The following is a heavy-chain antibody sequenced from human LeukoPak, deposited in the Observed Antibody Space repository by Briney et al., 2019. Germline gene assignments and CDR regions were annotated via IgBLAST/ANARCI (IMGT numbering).Heavy chain of an antibody. Sequence: PSETLSLTFTVSGGSIRAYYWSWIRQPPGKGLEWIGYIYYSGSTNYNPSLKSRVTISVDTSKKQFSLKLNSVTAADTAVYYCARGKSYFHYWRQGTLVTVSS. CDR1: GGSIRAYY. CDR3: ARGKSYFHY. V-gene: IGHV4-59*01. J-gene: IGHJ4*02. CDR2: IYYSGST.